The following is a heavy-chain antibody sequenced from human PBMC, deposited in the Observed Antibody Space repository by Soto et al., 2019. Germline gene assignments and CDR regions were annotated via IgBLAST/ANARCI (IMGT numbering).Heavy chain of an antibody. Sequence: QITLKESGPTLVKPTQTLTLTCTFSGFSLSTSGVGVGWIRQPPGKALEWLALIYWDDDKRYSPSLKSRLTITKDTSKNQVVLTMTNMDPVDTATYYCAHMYYYDSSGYYYYYYGMDVWGHGTTVTVSS. J-gene: IGHJ6*02. V-gene: IGHV2-5*02. CDR1: GFSLSTSGVG. D-gene: IGHD3-22*01. CDR3: AHMYYYDSSGYYYYYYGMDV. CDR2: IYWDDDK.